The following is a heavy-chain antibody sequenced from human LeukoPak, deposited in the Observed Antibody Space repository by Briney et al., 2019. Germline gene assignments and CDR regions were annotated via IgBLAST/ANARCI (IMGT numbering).Heavy chain of an antibody. J-gene: IGHJ4*02. CDR3: ARIRGYSYGY. D-gene: IGHD5-18*01. Sequence: SETLSLTCAVYGGSFSGYYWSWIRQPPGKGLEWIGEINHSGSTNYNPSLKSRVSISVDTSKNQFSLKLSSVTAADTAVYYCARIRGYSYGYWGQGTLVTVSS. V-gene: IGHV4-34*01. CDR2: INHSGST. CDR1: GGSFSGYY.